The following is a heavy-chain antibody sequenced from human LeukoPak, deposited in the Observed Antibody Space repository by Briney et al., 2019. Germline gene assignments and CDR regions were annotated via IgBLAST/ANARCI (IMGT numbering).Heavy chain of an antibody. V-gene: IGHV4-39*07. J-gene: IGHJ4*02. D-gene: IGHD1-26*01. Sequence: SETLSLTCTVSGVSISSSSDYWGWIRQPPGKGLEWIGSIYYSGSTYYNPSLKSRVTISVDTSKNQFSLKLSSVTAADTAVYYCARLGMVAPVGYFDYWGRGTLVTVSS. CDR2: IYYSGST. CDR3: ARLGMVAPVGYFDY. CDR1: GVSISSSSDY.